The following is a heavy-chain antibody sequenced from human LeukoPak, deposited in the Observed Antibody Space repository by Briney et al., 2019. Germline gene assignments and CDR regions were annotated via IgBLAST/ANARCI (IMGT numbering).Heavy chain of an antibody. CDR2: ISYDGSNK. Sequence: GGSLRLSCAASGFTFSSYAMHWVRQAPGKGLEWVAVISYDGSNKYYADSVKGRFTISRDNSKNTLYLQMNSLRAEDTAVYYCARRAGDRSSTSCYTGGYYFDYWGQGTLVTVSS. J-gene: IGHJ4*02. CDR1: GFTFSSYA. CDR3: ARRAGDRSSTSCYTGGYYFDY. D-gene: IGHD2-2*02. V-gene: IGHV3-30-3*01.